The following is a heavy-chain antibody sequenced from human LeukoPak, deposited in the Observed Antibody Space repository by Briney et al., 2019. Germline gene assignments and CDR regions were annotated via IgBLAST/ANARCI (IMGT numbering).Heavy chain of an antibody. J-gene: IGHJ5*02. CDR2: ISSNGGST. Sequence: GGSLRLSCSASGFTFSSYAMHWVRQAPGKGLEYVSAISSNGGSTYYADSVKGRFTISRDNSKNTLYLQMSSLRAEDTAVYYCVKGRSSGWSSSVWFDPWGQGTLVTVSS. V-gene: IGHV3-64D*06. CDR1: GFTFSSYA. CDR3: VKGRSSGWSSSVWFDP. D-gene: IGHD6-19*01.